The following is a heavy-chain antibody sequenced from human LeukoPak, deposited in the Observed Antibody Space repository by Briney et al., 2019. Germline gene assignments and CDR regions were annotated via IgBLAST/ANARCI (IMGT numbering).Heavy chain of an antibody. V-gene: IGHV3-23*01. J-gene: IGHJ4*02. CDR3: AKTQGFFDH. Sequence: GGSLRLSCAASGVNFSNNGMTWVRQAPGKGMEWVTGISDGGDTTYDAGSVKGRFTVSRDNSKNIPYLQMNSLRAEDTAIYYCAKTQGFFDHWGQGSLVTVSS. CDR1: GVNFSNNG. CDR2: ISDGGDTT.